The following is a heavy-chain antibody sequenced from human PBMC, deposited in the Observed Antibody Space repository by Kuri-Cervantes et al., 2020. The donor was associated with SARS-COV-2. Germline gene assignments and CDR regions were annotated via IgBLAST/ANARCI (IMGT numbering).Heavy chain of an antibody. CDR3: ARDHHPPGGQWLVRRGYYFDY. J-gene: IGHJ4*02. D-gene: IGHD6-19*01. Sequence: LSLTCAASGFTFSSYAMHWVRQAPGKGLEWVSGISWNSGSIGYADSVKGRFTISRDNAKNTLYLQMKSLRAEDTAVYYCARDHHPPGGQWLVRRGYYFDYWGQGTLVTVSS. V-gene: IGHV3-9*01. CDR2: ISWNSGSI. CDR1: GFTFSSYA.